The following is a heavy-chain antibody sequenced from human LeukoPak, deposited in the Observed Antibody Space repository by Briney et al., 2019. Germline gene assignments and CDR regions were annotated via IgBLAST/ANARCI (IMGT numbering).Heavy chain of an antibody. V-gene: IGHV4-61*02. CDR3: AREGSGSGYDFRY. D-gene: IGHD5-12*01. CDR1: GGSISSGSYY. CDR2: IYTSGST. Sequence: PSETLSLTCTVSGGSISSGSYYWSWIRQPAGKGLEWIGRIYTSGSTNYNPPLKSRVTISVDTSKNQFSLKLSSVTAADTAVYYCAREGSGSGYDFRYWGQGTLVTVSS. J-gene: IGHJ4*02.